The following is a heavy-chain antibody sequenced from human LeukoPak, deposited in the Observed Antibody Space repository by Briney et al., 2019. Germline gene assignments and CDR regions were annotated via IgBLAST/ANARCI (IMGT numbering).Heavy chain of an antibody. CDR2: ISGSGGST. V-gene: IGHV3-23*01. D-gene: IGHD4-17*01. CDR1: GFTFSSNA. J-gene: IGHJ4*02. Sequence: GGSLRLSCAVSGFTFSSNAMSWVRQAPGKGLEWVSAISGSGGSTYYADSVKGRFTISRDNSKNTLYLQMNSLRAEDTAVYYCARAPYGDYRTQYYFDYWGQGTLVTVSS. CDR3: ARAPYGDYRTQYYFDY.